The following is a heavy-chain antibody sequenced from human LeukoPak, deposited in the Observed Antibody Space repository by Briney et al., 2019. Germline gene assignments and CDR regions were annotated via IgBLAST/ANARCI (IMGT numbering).Heavy chain of an antibody. CDR3: AKDIDYYYGMDV. Sequence: GASVKVSCKVSGYTLTELSMHWVRQAPGKGLEWMGGFDPEDGETIYAQKFQGRVTMTEDTSTDTAYMELSSLRSEDTALYYCAKDIDYYYGMDVWGQGTTVTVSS. D-gene: IGHD2-15*01. V-gene: IGHV1-24*01. J-gene: IGHJ6*02. CDR2: FDPEDGET. CDR1: GYTLTELS.